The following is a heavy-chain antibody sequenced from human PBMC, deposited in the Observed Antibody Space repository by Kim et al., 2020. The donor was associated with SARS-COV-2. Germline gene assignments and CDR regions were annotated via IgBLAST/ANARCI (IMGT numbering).Heavy chain of an antibody. J-gene: IGHJ6*02. CDR2: IYYSGST. Sequence: SETLSLTCTVSGGSISSSSYYWGWIRQPPGKGLEWIGSIYYSGSTYYNPSLKSRVTISVDTSKNQFSLKLSSVTAADTAVYYCARGASMVRGVITPYYYYGMDVWGQGTTVTVSS. V-gene: IGHV4-39*07. CDR1: GGSISSSSYY. CDR3: ARGASMVRGVITPYYYYGMDV. D-gene: IGHD3-10*01.